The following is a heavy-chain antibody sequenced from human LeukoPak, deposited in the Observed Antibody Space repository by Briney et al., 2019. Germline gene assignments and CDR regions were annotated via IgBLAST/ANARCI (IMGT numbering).Heavy chain of an antibody. CDR3: ARSGWFGELGFDY. CDR2: ISSSGSTI. CDR1: GFTFSSYE. Sequence: QPGGSLRLSCAASGFTFSSYEMNWVRQAPGKGLEWVSYISSSGSTIYYADSVKGRFTISRDNAKNSLYLQMNSLRAGDTAVYYCARSGWFGELGFDYWGQGTLVTVSS. J-gene: IGHJ4*02. V-gene: IGHV3-48*03. D-gene: IGHD3-10*01.